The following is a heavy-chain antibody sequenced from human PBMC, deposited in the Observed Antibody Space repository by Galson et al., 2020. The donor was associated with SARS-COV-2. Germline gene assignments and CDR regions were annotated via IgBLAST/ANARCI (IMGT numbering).Heavy chain of an antibody. CDR2: IYYSGST. Sequence: ETSETLSLTCTVSGGSISSSSYYWGWIRQPPGQGLEWIGSIYYSGSTNYNPSLQSRVTISVDTSKNQFSLKLSSVTAADTAVYYCARHGEITMIVVVIPWAVDIWCQGTMVTVSS. J-gene: IGHJ3*02. CDR3: ARHGEITMIVVVIPWAVDI. D-gene: IGHD3-22*01. CDR1: GGSISSSSYY. V-gene: IGHV4-39*01.